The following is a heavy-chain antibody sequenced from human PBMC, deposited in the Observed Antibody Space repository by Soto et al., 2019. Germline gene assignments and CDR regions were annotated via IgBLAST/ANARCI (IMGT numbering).Heavy chain of an antibody. CDR3: ATSYGSGYRAFDY. CDR1: GDTFNFYT. J-gene: IGHJ4*02. V-gene: IGHV1-69*02. Sequence: QVQLVQSGAELKKPGSSVKVSCKASGDTFNFYTINWVRQAPGLGLEWMGRVNPILSMSNYAQKFQGRVTMTADKSRSTAYMELRSLRSEDTAFYYCATSYGSGYRAFDYWGQGAQVTVSS. D-gene: IGHD3-10*01. CDR2: VNPILSMS.